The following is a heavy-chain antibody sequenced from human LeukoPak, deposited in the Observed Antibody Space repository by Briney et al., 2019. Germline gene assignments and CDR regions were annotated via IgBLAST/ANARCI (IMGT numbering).Heavy chain of an antibody. CDR3: ARKSCSGGSCYYSSLDP. D-gene: IGHD2-15*01. CDR2: IYYSGST. V-gene: IGHV4-59*01. Sequence: SETLSLTCTVSGGSISSYYWSWIRQPPGKGLEWIGYIYYSGSTNYNPSLKSRVTISVDTSKNQFSLKLSSVTAADTAVYYCARKSCSGGSCYYSSLDPWGQGTLVTVSS. J-gene: IGHJ5*02. CDR1: GGSISSYY.